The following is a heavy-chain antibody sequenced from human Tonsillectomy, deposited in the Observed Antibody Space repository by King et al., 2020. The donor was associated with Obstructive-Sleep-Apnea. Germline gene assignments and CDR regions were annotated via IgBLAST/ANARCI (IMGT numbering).Heavy chain of an antibody. J-gene: IGHJ3*02. V-gene: IGHV3-48*04. D-gene: IGHD6-13*01. CDR1: GFTFSGYN. CDR3: ARDLVPDAFDI. CDR2: ISSSSSTI. Sequence: DVQLVESGGGLVQPGGSLRLSCAASGFTFSGYNMNWVRQAPGKGLEWVSYISSSSSTIYYEDSVKGRFTISRDNAKNSLYLQMNSLRAEDTAVYYCARDLVPDAFDIWGQGTMVTVSS.